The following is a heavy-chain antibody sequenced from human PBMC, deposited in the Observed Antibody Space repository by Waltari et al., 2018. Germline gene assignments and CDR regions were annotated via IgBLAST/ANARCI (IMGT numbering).Heavy chain of an antibody. V-gene: IGHV3-66*02. CDR1: GITVGNNY. Sequence: EVQLVESGGGLVQPGGSLRLSCAASGITVGNNYMSWVRQAPGKGLELISLIYSSGSTYYADSVKGRFTISRDNSKNTLYLQMNSLRSEDTAVYFCARGRGNWNDGVDYWGQGTLVTVSS. CDR3: ARGRGNWNDGVDY. J-gene: IGHJ4*02. D-gene: IGHD1-20*01. CDR2: IYSSGST.